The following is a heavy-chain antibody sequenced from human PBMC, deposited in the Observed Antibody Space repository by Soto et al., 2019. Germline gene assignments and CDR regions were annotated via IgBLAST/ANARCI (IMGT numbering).Heavy chain of an antibody. Sequence: QLHLVQSGAVVKKPGASVTVSCSASGYPVTAYYMHWVRQAPGRGLEWMGGINPATGAAKYTQTFRGRGTMTRDTSTSTVFMELRGLTSGDTAVFYCARGGGVGVAGSAAFDMWGQGTLVTVSS. CDR3: ARGGGVGVAGSAAFDM. J-gene: IGHJ3*02. V-gene: IGHV1-2*02. D-gene: IGHD3-3*01. CDR1: GYPVTAYY. CDR2: INPATGAA.